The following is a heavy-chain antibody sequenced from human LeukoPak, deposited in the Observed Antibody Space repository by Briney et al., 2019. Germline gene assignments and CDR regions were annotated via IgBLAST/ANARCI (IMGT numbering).Heavy chain of an antibody. J-gene: IGHJ6*03. V-gene: IGHV3-48*04. CDR2: ISSSSSTI. Sequence: GGSLRLSCAASGFTFSSYSMNWVRQAPGKGLEWVSYISSSSSTIYYADSVKGRFTISRDNAKNSLYLQMNSLRAEDTAVYYCARDRAPGISGVVSAYYYYMDVWGKGTTVTVSS. CDR1: GFTFSSYS. D-gene: IGHD3-3*01. CDR3: ARDRAPGISGVVSAYYYYMDV.